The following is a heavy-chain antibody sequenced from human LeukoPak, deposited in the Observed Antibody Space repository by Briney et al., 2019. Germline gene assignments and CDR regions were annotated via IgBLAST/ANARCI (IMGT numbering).Heavy chain of an antibody. CDR1: GFTFNSYT. J-gene: IGHJ4*02. V-gene: IGHV3-23*01. CDR3: AKDYYVPNY. D-gene: IGHD3-22*01. Sequence: GGSLRLSCAASGFTFNSYTMSWVRQAPGKGLEWVSAISGNAGIIYNADSVKGRFTISRDNSKNTLYLQMNSLRAEDTAVYYCAKDYYVPNYWGQGTLVTVSS. CDR2: ISGNAGII.